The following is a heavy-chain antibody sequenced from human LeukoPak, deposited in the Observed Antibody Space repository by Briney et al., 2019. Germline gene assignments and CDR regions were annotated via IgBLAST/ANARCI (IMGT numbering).Heavy chain of an antibody. V-gene: IGHV4-30-4*01. CDR2: IYYSGST. D-gene: IGHD6-13*01. Sequence: SETLSLTCTVSGGSISSGDYYWSWIRQPPGKGLEWIGYIYYSGSTYYNPSLKSRVTISVDTSKNQFSLKLSSVTAADTAVYYCAGSTAAGTVNWFDPWGQGTLVTVSS. J-gene: IGHJ5*02. CDR1: GGSISSGDYY. CDR3: AGSTAAGTVNWFDP.